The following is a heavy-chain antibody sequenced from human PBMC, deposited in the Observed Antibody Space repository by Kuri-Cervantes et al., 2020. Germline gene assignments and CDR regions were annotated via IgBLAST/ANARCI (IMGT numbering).Heavy chain of an antibody. V-gene: IGHV4-39*07. CDR1: GGSISSSSYY. Sequence: SETLSLTCTASGGSISSSSYYWGWIRQPPGKGLEWIGSIYYSGSTYYNPSLKSRVTISVDTSKNQFSLKLSSVTAADTAVYYCASSLRHGPFPDPWGQGTLVTVSS. CDR3: ASSLRHGPFPDP. J-gene: IGHJ5*02. CDR2: IYYSGST. D-gene: IGHD3-16*01.